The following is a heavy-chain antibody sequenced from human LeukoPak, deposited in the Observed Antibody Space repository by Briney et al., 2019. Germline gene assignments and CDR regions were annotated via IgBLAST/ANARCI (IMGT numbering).Heavy chain of an antibody. J-gene: IGHJ5*02. CDR2: ISGSGGST. CDR1: GFTFSSCA. D-gene: IGHD2-2*01. CDR3: EKDLDSFVPAAILNWFDP. Sequence: GGSLRLSCAASGFTFSSCAMSWVRQAPAKGLEWVSAISGSGGSTYYADSVKRRFTISRDNSKNTLYLQMNSLSGEDTAVYYCEKDLDSFVPAAILNWFDPWGQGTLVTVSS. V-gene: IGHV3-23*01.